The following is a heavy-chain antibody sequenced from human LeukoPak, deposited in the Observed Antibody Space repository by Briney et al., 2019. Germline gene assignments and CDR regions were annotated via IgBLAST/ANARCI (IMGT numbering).Heavy chain of an antibody. CDR2: ISYDGSNK. V-gene: IGHV3-30*18. CDR1: GFTFSSYG. Sequence: GGSLRLSCAASGFTFSSYGMHWVRQAPGKGLEWVAAISYDGSNKYYADSVKGRFTISRDNSKNTLYLQMNSLRAEDTAVYYCAKGRWLQKTPPFDYWGQGTLVTVSS. J-gene: IGHJ4*02. D-gene: IGHD5-24*01. CDR3: AKGRWLQKTPPFDY.